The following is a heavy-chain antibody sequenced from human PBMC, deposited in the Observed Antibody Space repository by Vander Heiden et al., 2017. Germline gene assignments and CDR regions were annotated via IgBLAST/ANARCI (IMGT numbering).Heavy chain of an antibody. CDR1: GFTFRSYA. D-gene: IGHD1-26*01. Sequence: EVQLLESGGGLVQPGGSLRLSCAASGFTFRSYAMNWGRQAPGKGLEWVSSISGSGDTTFYADSVKGRFTISRENSKNTVYLQMTSLRAEDTAIYYCAKDLFPQYSGSFFDSWGQGTLVTVSS. V-gene: IGHV3-23*01. CDR3: AKDLFPQYSGSFFDS. J-gene: IGHJ4*02. CDR2: ISGSGDTT.